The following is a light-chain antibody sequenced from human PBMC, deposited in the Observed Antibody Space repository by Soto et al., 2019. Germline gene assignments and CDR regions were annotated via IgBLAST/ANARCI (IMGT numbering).Light chain of an antibody. J-gene: IGKJ1*01. Sequence: EIVLTQSPGTLSLSPGERATLSCRASQSVSSSYLAWYQQKVGQAPRLLIYGASSRATGIPDRFSGSGSGTDLTVSISRLEPEDFAVYYCQQYGSSLRTFGQGTKVKIK. V-gene: IGKV3-20*01. CDR1: QSVSSSY. CDR2: GAS. CDR3: QQYGSSLRT.